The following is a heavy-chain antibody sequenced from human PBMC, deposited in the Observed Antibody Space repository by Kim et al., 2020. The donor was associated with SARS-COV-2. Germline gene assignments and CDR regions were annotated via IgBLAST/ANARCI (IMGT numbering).Heavy chain of an antibody. CDR3: ARAYYDFWSGYYISSYYFDY. J-gene: IGHJ4*02. D-gene: IGHD3-3*01. V-gene: IGHV4-59*01. CDR1: GGSISSYY. Sequence: SETLSLTCTVSGGSISSYYWSWIRQPPGKGLEWIGYIYYSGSTNYNPSLKSRVTISVDTSKNQFSLKLSSVTAADTAVYYCARAYYDFWSGYYISSYYFDYWGQGTLVTVSS. CDR2: IYYSGST.